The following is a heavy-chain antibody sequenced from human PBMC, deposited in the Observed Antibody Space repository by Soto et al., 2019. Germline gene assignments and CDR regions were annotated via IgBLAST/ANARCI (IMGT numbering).Heavy chain of an antibody. CDR2: IFYSGST. V-gene: IGHV4-30-4*01. CDR3: ARDSPPGDDYGDYGLWHFDL. D-gene: IGHD4-17*01. Sequence: QVQLQESGPGLVKPSQTLSLTCTVSGGSLSTGDYYWSWIRQPPGKGLEWIGYIFYSGSTYYSPSLKSRIPISVDTSKNQFSLKLSSVTAADTAVYYCARDSPPGDDYGDYGLWHFDLWGRGTLVTVSS. J-gene: IGHJ2*01. CDR1: GGSLSTGDYY.